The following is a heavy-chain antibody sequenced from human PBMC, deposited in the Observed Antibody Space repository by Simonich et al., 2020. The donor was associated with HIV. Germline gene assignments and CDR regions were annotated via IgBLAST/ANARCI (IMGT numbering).Heavy chain of an antibody. CDR1: GGSISSSSYY. V-gene: IGHV4-39*01. J-gene: IGHJ4*02. D-gene: IGHD3-3*01. CDR2: IYYSGST. Sequence: QLQLQESGPGLVKPSETLSLTCTVSGGSISSSSYYWGWIRQPPGKGREWIGSIYYSGSTYYNPSLKSRVTISVDTSKNQFSLKLSSVTAADTAVYYCASCGYDFWSGYYTSPDYWGQGTLVTVSS. CDR3: ASCGYDFWSGYYTSPDY.